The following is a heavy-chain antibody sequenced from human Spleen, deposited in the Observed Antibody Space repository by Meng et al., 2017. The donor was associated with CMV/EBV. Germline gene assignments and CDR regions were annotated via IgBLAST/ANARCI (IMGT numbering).Heavy chain of an antibody. CDR3: TTCGYASWSAYGLEFSYYGLDV. Sequence: GGSLRLCCTTSGFTFRDYWMNWVSKAPGRGLEWVGRIKTDIDGGTKVYAAPVKGRFTISRDDSRNMLFLQMNSLKTEDTAIYYCTTCGYASWSAYGLEFSYYGLDVWGQGTTVTVSS. V-gene: IGHV3-15*01. D-gene: IGHD3-3*01. CDR1: GFTFRDYW. J-gene: IGHJ6*02. CDR2: IKTDIDGGTK.